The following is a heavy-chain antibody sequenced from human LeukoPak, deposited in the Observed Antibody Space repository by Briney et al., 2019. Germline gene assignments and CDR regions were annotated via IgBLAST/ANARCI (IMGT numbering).Heavy chain of an antibody. V-gene: IGHV3-33*01. D-gene: IGHD4-17*01. Sequence: GRSLRLSCAASGFTFSRYGMHWVCQAPGKGLEWVTVIWYDGSNENYADFVKGRFTISRDNSKNTLYLQMNSLRAEDTAVYYCVRNTVTDDGFDIWGQGTMVTVSP. CDR2: IWYDGSNE. CDR1: GFTFSRYG. J-gene: IGHJ3*02. CDR3: VRNTVTDDGFDI.